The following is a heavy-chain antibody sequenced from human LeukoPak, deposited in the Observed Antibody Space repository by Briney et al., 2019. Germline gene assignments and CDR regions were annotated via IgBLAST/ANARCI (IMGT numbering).Heavy chain of an antibody. CDR1: GFTFSSYA. J-gene: IGHJ3*02. CDR3: PKDLRAGYDLWSGYYAFDI. D-gene: IGHD3-3*01. Sequence: GGSLRLSCAASGFTFSSYAMSWVRQAPGKGLEWVSAISGSGGSTYYADSVKGRFTISRDSSKNTLYLQMNSLRAEDTAVYYCPKDLRAGYDLWSGYYAFDIWGQGTMVTVSS. V-gene: IGHV3-23*01. CDR2: ISGSGGST.